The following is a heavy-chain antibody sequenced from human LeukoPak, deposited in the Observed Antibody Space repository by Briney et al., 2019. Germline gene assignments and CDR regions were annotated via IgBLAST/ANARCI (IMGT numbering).Heavy chain of an antibody. J-gene: IGHJ5*02. CDR2: IYHSGST. D-gene: IGHD3-10*01. V-gene: IGHV4-38-2*02. CDR1: RYSISSGYY. CDR3: ARDGSGVVRGVQS. Sequence: SETLSLTCTVSRYSISSGYYWGWIRQPPGKGLEWIGSIYHSGSTYYNPSLKSRVTISVDTSKNQFSLKLSSVTAADTAVYYCARDGSGVVRGVQSWGQGTLVTLSS.